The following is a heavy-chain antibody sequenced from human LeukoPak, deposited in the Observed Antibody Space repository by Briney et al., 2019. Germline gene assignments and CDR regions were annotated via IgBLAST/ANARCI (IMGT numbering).Heavy chain of an antibody. J-gene: IGHJ5*02. CDR1: GYTFTGYY. V-gene: IGHV1-2*02. CDR3: ARDGGGRDVVVPAAKAGFDP. D-gene: IGHD2-2*01. Sequence: ASVKVSCKASGYTFTGYYMHWVRQAPGQGLEWMGWINPNSGGTNYAQKFQGRVTMTRDTSISTAYMELSRLRSDDTAVYYCARDGGGRDVVVPAAKAGFDPWGQGTLVTVSS. CDR2: INPNSGGT.